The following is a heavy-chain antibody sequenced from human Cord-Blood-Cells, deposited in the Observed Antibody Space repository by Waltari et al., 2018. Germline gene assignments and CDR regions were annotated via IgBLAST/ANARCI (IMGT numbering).Heavy chain of an antibody. V-gene: IGHV1-18*04. CDR3: ARDRGIAARTDAFDI. Sequence: QVQLVQSGAEVKKPGASVKASCKASGYTFTSSGISWVRQAPGQGLEWMGWISAYNGNTNYEQKLQGRVTMTTDTTTRTAYMELRSLRSDDTAVYYCARDRGIAARTDAFDIWGQGTMVTVSS. J-gene: IGHJ3*02. D-gene: IGHD6-6*01. CDR2: ISAYNGNT. CDR1: GYTFTSSG.